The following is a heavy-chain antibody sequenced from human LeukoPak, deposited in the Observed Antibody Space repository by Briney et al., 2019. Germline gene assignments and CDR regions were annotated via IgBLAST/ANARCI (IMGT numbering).Heavy chain of an antibody. CDR3: TRGAGWLMDD. J-gene: IGHJ4*02. V-gene: IGHV4-59*01. CDR2: IHNDGST. D-gene: IGHD5-12*01. CDR1: GGSISPSF. Sequence: ETLSLTCTFSGGSISPSFWSWIRQPPEKGLEWIGYIHNDGSTKYNPSLKGRVTISEDTSNNQFSLRLNSVTAEDTAVYFCTRGAGWLMDDWGQGTLVTVSS.